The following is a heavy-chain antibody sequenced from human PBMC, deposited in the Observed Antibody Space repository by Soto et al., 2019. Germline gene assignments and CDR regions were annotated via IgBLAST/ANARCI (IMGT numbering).Heavy chain of an antibody. J-gene: IGHJ4*02. CDR3: VKDQTVSSAYYDILTGPLYFDY. Sequence: GGSLRLSCSASGFTFSSYAMHWVRQAPGKGLEYVSAISSNGGSTYYADSVKGRFTISRDNSKNTLYLQMISLRAEDTAVYYCVKDQTVSSAYYDILTGPLYFDYWGQGTLVTVSS. CDR2: ISSNGGST. V-gene: IGHV3-64D*06. D-gene: IGHD3-9*01. CDR1: GFTFSSYA.